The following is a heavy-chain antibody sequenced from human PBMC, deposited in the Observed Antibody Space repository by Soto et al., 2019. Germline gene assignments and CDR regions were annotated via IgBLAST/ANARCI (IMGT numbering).Heavy chain of an antibody. J-gene: IGHJ4*02. V-gene: IGHV3-23*01. CDR3: MKDFRCED. CDR2: IRFNAAYT. Sequence: RRLSCVASGFTFLSNTMSWVRQATGKGLEWFSAIRFNAAYTFFSDSVRRRFTISRDNSKNTLSLQMNSLRDEVTALYYCMKDFRCEDWCQGTRVTVSS. CDR1: GFTFLSNT.